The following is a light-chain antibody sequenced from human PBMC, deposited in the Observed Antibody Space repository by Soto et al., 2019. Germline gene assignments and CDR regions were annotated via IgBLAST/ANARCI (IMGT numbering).Light chain of an antibody. V-gene: IGKV3-15*01. CDR2: GAS. CDR3: QHYNHWLWT. CDR1: QSVSSN. Sequence: EIVMTQSPATLSVSPGERATLSFSASQSVSSNLAWYQQKPGQAPRLLIYGASTRATGIPARFSGSGSGTEFTLTISSLQSEDSAVYYCQHYNHWLWTFGQGTKVDIK. J-gene: IGKJ1*01.